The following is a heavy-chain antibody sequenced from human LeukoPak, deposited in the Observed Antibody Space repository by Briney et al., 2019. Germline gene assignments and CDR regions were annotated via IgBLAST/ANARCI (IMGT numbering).Heavy chain of an antibody. D-gene: IGHD3-16*01. CDR3: ARDLGGYFDY. V-gene: IGHV3-53*01. CDR2: IYSGGTT. CDR1: GLTVSSHY. Sequence: PGGSLRLSCAASGLTVSSHYMSWVRQAPGMGLEWVSVIYSGGTTYYADSVKGRFTISRDNSKNTLYLQMNSLRAEDTAEYSCARDLGGYFDYWGQGTLVTVSS. J-gene: IGHJ4*02.